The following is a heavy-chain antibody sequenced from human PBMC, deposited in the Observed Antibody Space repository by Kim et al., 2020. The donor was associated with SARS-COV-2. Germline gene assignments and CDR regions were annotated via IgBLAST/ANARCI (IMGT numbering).Heavy chain of an antibody. Sequence: SETLSLTCTVSGGSISSYYWSWIRQPPGKGLEWIGYIYYSGSTNYNPSLKSRVTISVDTSKNQFSLKLSSVTAADTAVYYCARVVVPAAMIFDYWGQGTLVTVSS. D-gene: IGHD2-2*01. CDR2: IYYSGST. CDR1: GGSISSYY. V-gene: IGHV4-59*01. J-gene: IGHJ4*02. CDR3: ARVVVPAAMIFDY.